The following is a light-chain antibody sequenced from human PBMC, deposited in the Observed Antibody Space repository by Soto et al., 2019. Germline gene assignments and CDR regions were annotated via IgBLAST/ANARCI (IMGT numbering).Light chain of an antibody. Sequence: QSALTQPASVSGSPGQSITISCTGTSGDVGGYHYVSWYQQYPGRAPKIIIYDVSNRPSGVSNRFSGSKSGNTASLTISGLQAEDEADYYCSSYTSRGTLVFGTGTKLTVL. CDR1: SGDVGGYHY. CDR3: SSYTSRGTLV. J-gene: IGLJ1*01. CDR2: DVS. V-gene: IGLV2-14*01.